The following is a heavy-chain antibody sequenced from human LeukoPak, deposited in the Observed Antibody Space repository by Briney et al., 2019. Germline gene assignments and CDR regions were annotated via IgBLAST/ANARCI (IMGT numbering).Heavy chain of an antibody. V-gene: IGHV3-23*01. Sequence: GGCLRLSCAPSGFTFSSYAMSWVRQAPGKGLEWVSAISGSGGSTYYADSVKGRFTIYRDNSKNTLYLQMNSLRAEDTAVYYCAKAPRAAAGTYNGMDVWGQGTTVTVSS. D-gene: IGHD6-13*01. CDR2: ISGSGGST. CDR3: AKAPRAAAGTYNGMDV. J-gene: IGHJ6*02. CDR1: GFTFSSYA.